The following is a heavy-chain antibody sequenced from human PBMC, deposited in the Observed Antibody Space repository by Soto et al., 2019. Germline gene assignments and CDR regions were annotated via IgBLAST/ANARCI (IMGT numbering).Heavy chain of an antibody. CDR1: GGTFSSYT. CDR2: IIPILGIA. CDR3: AREGDSSGYPDY. Sequence: QVQLVQSGTEVKKPGSSVKVSCKASGGTFSSYTISWVRQAPGQGLEWMGRIIPILGIANYAQKFQGRVTITADKSTSTAYMELSSLRSEDTAVYYCAREGDSSGYPDYWGQGTLVTVSS. J-gene: IGHJ4*02. D-gene: IGHD3-22*01. V-gene: IGHV1-69*08.